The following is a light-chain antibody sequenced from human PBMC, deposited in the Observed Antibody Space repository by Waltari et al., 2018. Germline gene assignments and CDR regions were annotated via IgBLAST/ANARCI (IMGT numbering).Light chain of an antibody. Sequence: DIQMTQSPSSVSASVGDRVTITCRARQGISNWLAWYQQQPGKAPKLLIYAASSLQSGVPSRFSGSGSGTDFTLTISSLQPEDFATYYCQQANSFPRTFGQGTKVEIK. CDR1: QGISNW. CDR3: QQANSFPRT. CDR2: AAS. V-gene: IGKV1-12*01. J-gene: IGKJ1*01.